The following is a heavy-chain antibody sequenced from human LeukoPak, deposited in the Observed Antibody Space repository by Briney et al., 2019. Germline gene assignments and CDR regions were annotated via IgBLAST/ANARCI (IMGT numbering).Heavy chain of an antibody. J-gene: IGHJ4*02. CDR3: ARRGSITMIVGNYYFDY. CDR2: INPNSSGT. Sequence: ASVQVACKGTGFPFNGYYMHWVRQAPGQGLEWMGWINPNSSGTNYAQKFQGRVTTTRDTSISTAYMGLSRLRSDDTAVYYCARRGSITMIVGNYYFDYWGQGTLVTVSS. V-gene: IGHV1-2*02. CDR1: GFPFNGYY. D-gene: IGHD3-22*01.